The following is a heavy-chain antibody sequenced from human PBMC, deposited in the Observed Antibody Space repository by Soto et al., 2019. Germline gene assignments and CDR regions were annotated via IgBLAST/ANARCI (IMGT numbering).Heavy chain of an antibody. CDR1: GGSFSGYY. CDR3: ARVRYYYYMDV. J-gene: IGHJ6*03. CDR2: INHSGST. Sequence: PSETLSLTCAVYGGSFSGYYWSWIRQPPGKGLEWIGEINHSGSTNYNPSLKSRVTISVDTSKNQFSLKLSSVTAADTAVYYCARVRYYYYMDVWGKGTTVT. V-gene: IGHV4-34*01.